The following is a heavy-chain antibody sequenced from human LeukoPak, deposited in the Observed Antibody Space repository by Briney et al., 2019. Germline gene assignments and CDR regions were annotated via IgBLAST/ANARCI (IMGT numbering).Heavy chain of an antibody. D-gene: IGHD5-24*01. J-gene: IGHJ4*02. CDR1: GGSMSRYY. Sequence: PSETLSLTCTVSGGSMSRYYWTWIRQPPGKGLEWMGFIYYSGSTKYNPSLKSRVTISVDTSKNQFSLKLSSVTAADTAVYYCARGARAGYNLEPFDYWGQGTLVTVSS. CDR2: IYYSGST. CDR3: ARGARAGYNLEPFDY. V-gene: IGHV4-59*08.